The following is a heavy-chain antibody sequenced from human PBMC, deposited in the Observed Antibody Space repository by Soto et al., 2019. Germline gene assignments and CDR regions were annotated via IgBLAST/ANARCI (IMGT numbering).Heavy chain of an antibody. CDR3: ARLYSGSRLDY. Sequence: SVKLSWKAAGYTFNTYNMYWVRQAPGQGLEWMGVINPSIGSTNYAQKFQGRVIMTRDTSTSTVYMELSTLRSDDTAVYYCARLYSGSRLDYWGQGTLVTVSS. D-gene: IGHD1-26*01. V-gene: IGHV1-46*02. CDR2: INPSIGST. CDR1: GYTFNTYN. J-gene: IGHJ4*02.